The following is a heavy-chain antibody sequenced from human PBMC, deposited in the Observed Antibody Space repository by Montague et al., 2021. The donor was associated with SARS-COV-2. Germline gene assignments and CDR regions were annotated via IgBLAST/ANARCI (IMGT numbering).Heavy chain of an antibody. V-gene: IGHV4-39*01. J-gene: IGHJ4*02. Sequence: SETLSLTCTVTGGSISGSGDYWGWIRQSPGKGLEWIASVYYSGNTYYSPSLKSRLTISVDTSKNQFSLKMNSVTAADTTLYYCARREYSDGWGDGGQGTLVTVSS. D-gene: IGHD5-12*01. CDR1: GGSISGSGDY. CDR3: ARREYSDGWGD. CDR2: VYYSGNT.